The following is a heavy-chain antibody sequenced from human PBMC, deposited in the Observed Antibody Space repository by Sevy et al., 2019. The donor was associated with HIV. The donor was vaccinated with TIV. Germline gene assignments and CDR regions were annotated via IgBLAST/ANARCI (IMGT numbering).Heavy chain of an antibody. CDR2: ISYDGSNK. D-gene: IGHD1-26*01. J-gene: IGHJ6*02. CDR3: ARDLEVYGGWEQTSQGMDV. CDR1: GFTFSNYA. Sequence: GGSLRLSCAASGFTFSNYAMHWVRQAPGKGLEWVAVISYDGSNKYYADSVRGRFTISRDSSKNTLYLQINSLRPEDTAVYYCARDLEVYGGWEQTSQGMDVWGQGTTVTVSS. V-gene: IGHV3-30-3*01.